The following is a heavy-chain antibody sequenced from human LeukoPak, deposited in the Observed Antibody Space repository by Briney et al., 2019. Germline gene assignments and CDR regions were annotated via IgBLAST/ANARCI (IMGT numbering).Heavy chain of an antibody. Sequence: VASVKVSCKAPENTFTNYYMHWVRQAPGQGLEWLGLINPNGDRTAYAQNFQGRVTMTRDTSTTTVSLELRSLRSEDTAVYYCARDMRTRVTPISYAIDVWGQGTMVTVSS. D-gene: IGHD1-1*01. V-gene: IGHV1-46*01. CDR2: INPNGDRT. CDR1: ENTFTNYY. J-gene: IGHJ3*01. CDR3: ARDMRTRVTPISYAIDV.